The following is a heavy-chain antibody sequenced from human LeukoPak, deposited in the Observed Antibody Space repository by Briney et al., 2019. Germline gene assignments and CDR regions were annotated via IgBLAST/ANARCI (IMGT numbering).Heavy chain of an antibody. CDR3: ARPSGGYYYGMDV. CDR1: GFTLCSYG. J-gene: IGHJ6*02. V-gene: IGHV3-21*01. D-gene: IGHD3-16*01. CDR2: ISSRSSYM. Sequence: GGSLRLSSAASGFTLCSYGMNRVRQAPGKGLEWVSWISSRSSYMYYADSVKGRFTISRDNAKNSLYLQMNSLRAEDTAVYYCARPSGGYYYGMDVWGQGTTVTVSS.